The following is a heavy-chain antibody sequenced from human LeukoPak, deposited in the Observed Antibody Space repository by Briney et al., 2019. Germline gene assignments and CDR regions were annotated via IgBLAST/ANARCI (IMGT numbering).Heavy chain of an antibody. CDR3: ARSATSITGTIEHYFDY. V-gene: IGHV3-23*01. J-gene: IGHJ4*02. CDR1: GFTFSSYA. Sequence: GGSLRLSCAASGFTFSSYAMSWVRQAPGKGLEWVSAISGSGGSTYYADSVKGRFTISRDNSKNTLYLQMNSLRAEDTAVYYCARSATSITGTIEHYFDYWGQGTLVTVSS. D-gene: IGHD1-7*01. CDR2: ISGSGGST.